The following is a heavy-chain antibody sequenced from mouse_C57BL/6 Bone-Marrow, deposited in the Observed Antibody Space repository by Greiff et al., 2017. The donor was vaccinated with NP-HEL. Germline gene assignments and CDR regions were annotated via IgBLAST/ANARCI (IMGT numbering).Heavy chain of an antibody. CDR3: LYGNYD. CDR1: GYTFTSYG. D-gene: IGHD2-1*01. CDR2: IYPRSGNT. V-gene: IGHV1-81*01. J-gene: IGHJ2*01. Sequence: QVQLQQSGAELARPGASVKLSCKASGYTFTSYGISWVKQRTGQGLEWIGEIYPRSGNTYYNEKFKGKATLTADKSSSTAYMELRSLTSEDSAVYFCLYGNYDWGQGTTLTVSS.